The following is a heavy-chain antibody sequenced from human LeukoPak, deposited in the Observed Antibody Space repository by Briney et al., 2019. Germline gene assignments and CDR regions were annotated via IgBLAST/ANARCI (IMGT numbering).Heavy chain of an antibody. D-gene: IGHD6-19*01. CDR2: ISAYNGNT. Sequence: ASVKVSCKASGYTFTSYGISWVRQAPGQGLEWMGWISAYNGNTNYAQKLQGRVTMTTDTSTSTAYMELRSLRSDDTAVYYCAKDISGIAVAGMDYWGQGTLVTVSS. CDR3: AKDISGIAVAGMDY. V-gene: IGHV1-18*01. J-gene: IGHJ4*02. CDR1: GYTFTSYG.